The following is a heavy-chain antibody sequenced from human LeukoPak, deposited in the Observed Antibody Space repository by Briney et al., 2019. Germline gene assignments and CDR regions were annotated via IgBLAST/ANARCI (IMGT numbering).Heavy chain of an antibody. Sequence: GGSLRLSCAASGFTFSSYWMSWVRQAPGKGLEWVANIKQDGSEKYYVDSVKGRFTISRDNAKNSLYLQMNSLRAEDTAVYYCARDLVVVAATYYHYYGMDVWGQGTTVTVSS. J-gene: IGHJ6*02. CDR2: IKQDGSEK. CDR1: GFTFSSYW. V-gene: IGHV3-7*01. CDR3: ARDLVVVAATYYHYYGMDV. D-gene: IGHD2-15*01.